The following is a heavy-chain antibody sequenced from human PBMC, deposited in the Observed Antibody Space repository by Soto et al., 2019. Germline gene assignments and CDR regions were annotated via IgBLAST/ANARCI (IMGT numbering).Heavy chain of an antibody. CDR3: ARGTYFDY. CDR1: GYTLNTYG. V-gene: IGHV1-18*01. Sequence: QVQLVQSGAEVKKPGASVKVSCKASGYTLNTYGITWVRQAPGQGLEWMGWISANNDHTNHPQKLQGRVTMTTDTSTSTAYMELRSLTSDDTAVYYCARGTYFDYWGQGTLVTVS. J-gene: IGHJ4*02. CDR2: ISANNDHT.